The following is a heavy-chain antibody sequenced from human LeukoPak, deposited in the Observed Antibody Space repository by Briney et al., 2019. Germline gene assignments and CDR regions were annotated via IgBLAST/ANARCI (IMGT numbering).Heavy chain of an antibody. V-gene: IGHV1-24*01. D-gene: IGHD3-10*01. CDR1: GYTLTELS. J-gene: IGHJ4*02. Sequence: ASVKVSCKVSGYTLTELSVHWVRQAPGKGLEWMGGFDPEDGETIYAQKFQGRVTMTEDTSTDTAYMELSSLRSEDTAVYYCATSKSLGELSYVRVYWGQGTLVTVSS. CDR3: ATSKSLGELSYVRVY. CDR2: FDPEDGET.